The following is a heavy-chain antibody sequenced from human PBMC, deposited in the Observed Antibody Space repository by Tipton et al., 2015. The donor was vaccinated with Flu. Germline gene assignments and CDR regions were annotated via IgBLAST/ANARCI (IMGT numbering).Heavy chain of an antibody. CDR2: IYYSGST. CDR3: ARQRGYSGYSNY. CDR1: GGSISSGGHY. Sequence: TLSLTCTVSGGSISSGGHYWSWIRQHPGKGLEWIGYIYYSGSTYYNPSLKSRVTISVDTSKNQFSLKLSSVTAADTAVYYCARQRGYSGYSNYWGQGTLVTVSS. V-gene: IGHV4-31*03. J-gene: IGHJ4*02. D-gene: IGHD5-12*01.